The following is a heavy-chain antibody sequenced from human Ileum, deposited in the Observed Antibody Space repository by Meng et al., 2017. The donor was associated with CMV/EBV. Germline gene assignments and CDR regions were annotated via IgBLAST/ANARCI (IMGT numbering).Heavy chain of an antibody. J-gene: IGHJ6*02. CDR3: ARDTGWGYYGSGNKYNKAWGYGMDV. V-gene: IGHV1-46*01. Sequence: WVRQAPGQGLEWMGMTLSSGDSTIYAQRFQGRLTMTRDTSTSTFYMELSSLRSEDTAIYYCARDTGWGYYGSGNKYNKAWGYGMDVWGQGTTVTVSS. D-gene: IGHD3-10*01. CDR2: TLSSGDST.